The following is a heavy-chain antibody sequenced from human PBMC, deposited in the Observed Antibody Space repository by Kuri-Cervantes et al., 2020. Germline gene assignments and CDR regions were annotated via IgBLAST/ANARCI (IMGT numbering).Heavy chain of an antibody. V-gene: IGHV4-59*08. CDR1: SGSISSYY. J-gene: IGHJ5*02. Sequence: SETLSLTCTVSSGSISSYYGSWIRQPPGKGLEWIGYIYYSGSTNYNPSLKSRVTISVDTSKNQFSLKLSSVTAADTAVYYCARVDRGYSSSWYKWFDPWGQGTLVTVSS. CDR3: ARVDRGYSSSWYKWFDP. D-gene: IGHD6-13*01. CDR2: IYYSGST.